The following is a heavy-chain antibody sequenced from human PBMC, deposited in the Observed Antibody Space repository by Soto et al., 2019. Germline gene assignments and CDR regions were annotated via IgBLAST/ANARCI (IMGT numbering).Heavy chain of an antibody. V-gene: IGHV3-15*07. D-gene: IGHD2-15*01. CDR3: TTGSVEGY. CDR2: VKTKAQGERK. CDR1: GVIFTDAW. Sequence: EVQLVESGGGLVRPGGPLSLSCATSGVIFTDAWMNWVRQAPGKGLEWVGRVKTKAQGERKDYGEAVQGRFTISRDDSKYSLHLQMTSLRTEATAVYYCTTGSVEGYWGQGVLVTVSS. J-gene: IGHJ4*02.